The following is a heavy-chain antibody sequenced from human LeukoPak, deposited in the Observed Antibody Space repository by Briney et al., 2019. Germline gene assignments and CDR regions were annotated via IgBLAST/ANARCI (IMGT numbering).Heavy chain of an antibody. CDR1: GFSFSNYW. J-gene: IGHJ4*02. Sequence: GGSLRLSCAASGFSFSNYWMHWVRQAPGKGLVWVSRINSDGSSTTYADSVKGRFTISRDNAKNSLYLQMNSLRAEDTAVYYCARVLGSYAVGFWGQGTLVTVSS. CDR2: INSDGSST. V-gene: IGHV3-74*01. D-gene: IGHD3-10*01. CDR3: ARVLGSYAVGF.